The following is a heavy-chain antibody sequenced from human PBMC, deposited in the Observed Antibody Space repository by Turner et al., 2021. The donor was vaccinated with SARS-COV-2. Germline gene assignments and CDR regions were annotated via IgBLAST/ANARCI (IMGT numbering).Heavy chain of an antibody. V-gene: IGHV4-39*07. CDR2: MYYSGST. D-gene: IGHD3-9*01. Sequence: QLQLQESGPGLVKPSETLSLTCTVSGGSISSSSYYWGWIRQPPGKGLEWIGSMYYSGSTNYNPSLKSRVTISVDTSKNQFSLKLSSVTAADTAVYYCARGLYFGWLPDYWGQGTLVTVSS. J-gene: IGHJ4*02. CDR1: GGSISSSSYY. CDR3: ARGLYFGWLPDY.